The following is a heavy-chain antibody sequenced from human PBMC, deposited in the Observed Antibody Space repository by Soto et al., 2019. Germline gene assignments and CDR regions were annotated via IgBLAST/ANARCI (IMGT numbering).Heavy chain of an antibody. V-gene: IGHV3-23*01. D-gene: IGHD3-3*01. CDR2: ISGRGEST. CDR3: APPPVVSIVGVLISSYTIA. J-gene: IGHJ5*02. Sequence: EDQLLESGGDLVHPGGSLRLSCAASGFTFSSYYMSWVRQAPGKGLEWVSGISGRGESTYYADSVKGRFTISRYNSNKTLYLQMHSMRAEDTAVYYCAPPPVVSIVGVLISSYTIAWGQGTLVTISS. CDR1: GFTFSSYY.